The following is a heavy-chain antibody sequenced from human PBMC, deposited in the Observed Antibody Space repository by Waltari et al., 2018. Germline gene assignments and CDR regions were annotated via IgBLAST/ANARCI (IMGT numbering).Heavy chain of an antibody. CDR2: ISGSGDST. V-gene: IGHV3-23*04. Sequence: EVQLVESGGGLVQPGGSLRLSCAASGFTFDNFAMTWVRQAPGKGLEWVSGISGSGDSTDDADSVKGRFTISRDNSKNTLYLQMSSLRADDTAVYYCAKGPGGLRAADKWGQGTLVTVSS. D-gene: IGHD3-16*01. J-gene: IGHJ4*02. CDR1: GFTFDNFA. CDR3: AKGPGGLRAADK.